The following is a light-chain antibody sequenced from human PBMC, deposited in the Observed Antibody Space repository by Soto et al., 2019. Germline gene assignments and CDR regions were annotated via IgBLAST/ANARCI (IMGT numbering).Light chain of an antibody. J-gene: IGKJ2*01. CDR1: QSISSSY. CDR2: GAS. CDR3: QQYSSSPAYT. Sequence: EIVLTQSPGTLSLSPGERATISCRASQSISSSYLAWHQQKPGQATTLLIYGASSRATGIPDWLSSSGSGTAFTLTTSRLEHEDVAVYYCQQYSSSPAYTFGEGTKLEIK. V-gene: IGKV3-20*01.